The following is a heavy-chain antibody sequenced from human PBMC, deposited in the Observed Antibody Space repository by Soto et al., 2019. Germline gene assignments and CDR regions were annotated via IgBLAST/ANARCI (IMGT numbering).Heavy chain of an antibody. CDR2: ISYDGSNK. V-gene: IGHV3-30*18. J-gene: IGHJ4*02. CDR1: GFTFSSYG. Sequence: QVQLVESGGGVVQPGRSLRLSCAPSGFTFSSYGMHWVRQAPGKGLEWVAVISYDGSNKYYADSVKGRFTISRDNSKNTLYLQMNSLRAEDTAVYHCAKDRDSYGFFDSWGQGTLVTVSS. CDR3: AKDRDSYGFFDS. D-gene: IGHD5-18*01.